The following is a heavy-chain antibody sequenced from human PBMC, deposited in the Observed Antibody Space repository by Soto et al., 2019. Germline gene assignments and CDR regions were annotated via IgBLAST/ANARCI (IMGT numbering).Heavy chain of an antibody. CDR1: GFTFSSYA. J-gene: IGHJ5*02. CDR3: AKDRGYCSSTSCYEVNWFDP. Sequence: GGSLRLSCAASGFTFSSYAMSWVRQAPGKGLEWVSAISGSGGSTYYADSVKGRFTISRDNSKNTLNWQMNSLRAEDTAVYYCAKDRGYCSSTSCYEVNWFDPWGQGTLVTVSS. D-gene: IGHD2-2*01. CDR2: ISGSGGST. V-gene: IGHV3-23*01.